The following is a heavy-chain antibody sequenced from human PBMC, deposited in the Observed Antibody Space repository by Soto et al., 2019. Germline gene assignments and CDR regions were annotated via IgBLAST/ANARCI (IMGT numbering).Heavy chain of an antibody. V-gene: IGHV1-69*08. Sequence: SVKVSCKASGGSFTSYIFTWVRQAPGQGLEWMGRIIPIQGTASYAQKFQGRVTITADESTSTAYMELSSLRSEDTAVYYCARADCYDGSGYYYLGPFDYWGQGTLVTVSS. CDR2: IIPIQGTA. D-gene: IGHD3-22*01. J-gene: IGHJ4*02. CDR1: GGSFTSYI. CDR3: ARADCYDGSGYYYLGPFDY.